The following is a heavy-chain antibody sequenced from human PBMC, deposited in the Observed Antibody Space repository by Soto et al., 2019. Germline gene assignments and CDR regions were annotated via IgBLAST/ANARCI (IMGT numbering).Heavy chain of an antibody. J-gene: IGHJ4*02. CDR3: ARDVSSDTTGFRGYDL. V-gene: IGHV1-69*01. Sequence: QLHLVQSGAEVKKAGSSVKVSCKASGGTVSSYAITWVRQAPGKGLEWMGVFIPIFVSAHYAPKFQDRITITADESTSTANMELSGLTSEDTAIYYCARDVSSDTTGFRGYDLWGQGTQVTVSS. CDR2: FIPIFVSA. D-gene: IGHD3-10*01. CDR1: GGTVSSYA.